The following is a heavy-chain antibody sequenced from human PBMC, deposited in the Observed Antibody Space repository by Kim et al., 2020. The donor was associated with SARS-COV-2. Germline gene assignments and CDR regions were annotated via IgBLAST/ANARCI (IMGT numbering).Heavy chain of an antibody. J-gene: IGHJ4*02. CDR1: GFTFGDYG. Sequence: GGSLRLSCVASGFTFGDYGMSWVRQAPGKGLEWVSGVNWNGGSRVYADSVTGRFPISRDNAKNSLYLQMNILRVEDTAIYYCARVASYYFWGQGTLVTVS. D-gene: IGHD3-10*01. CDR2: VNWNGGSR. CDR3: ARVASYYF. V-gene: IGHV3-20*04.